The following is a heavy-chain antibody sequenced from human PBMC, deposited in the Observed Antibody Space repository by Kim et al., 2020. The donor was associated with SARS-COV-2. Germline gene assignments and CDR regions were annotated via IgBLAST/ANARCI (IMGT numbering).Heavy chain of an antibody. CDR3: ARDFQEYIEMATPGS. CDR2: ISYDGSNK. D-gene: IGHD5-12*01. J-gene: IGHJ4*02. CDR1: GFTFSSYA. V-gene: IGHV3-30*04. Sequence: GGSLRLSCAASGFTFSSYAMHWVRQAPGKGLEWVAVISYDGSNKYYADSVKGRFTISRDNSKNTLYLQMNSLRAEDTAVYYCARDFQEYIEMATPGSWGQVTLVTVSS.